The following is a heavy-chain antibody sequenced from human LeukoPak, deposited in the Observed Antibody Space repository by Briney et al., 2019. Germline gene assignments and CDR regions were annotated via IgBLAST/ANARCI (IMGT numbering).Heavy chain of an antibody. CDR3: ARSIHSAMDV. Sequence: PVQPLDSPSVSSSGSTIYYADSVKGRFTISRDNAKNSLYLQMNSLRAEDTAVYYCARSIHSAMDVWGKGTTVTISS. D-gene: IGHD3-10*01. J-gene: IGHJ6*04. CDR2: SSSGSTI. V-gene: IGHV3-69-1*01.